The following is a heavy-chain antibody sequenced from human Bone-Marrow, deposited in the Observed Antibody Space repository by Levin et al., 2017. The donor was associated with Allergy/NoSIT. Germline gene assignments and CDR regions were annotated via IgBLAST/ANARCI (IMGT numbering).Heavy chain of an antibody. CDR3: ARHKYYYDSSGYPY. CDR1: GGSFSGYY. CDR2: INHSGST. Sequence: PSETLSLTCAVYGGSFSGYYWSWIRQPPGKGLEWIGEINHSGSTNYNPSLKSRVTISVDTSKNQFSLKLSSVTAADTAVYYCARHKYYYDSSGYPYWGQGTLVTVSS. V-gene: IGHV4-34*01. D-gene: IGHD3-22*01. J-gene: IGHJ4*02.